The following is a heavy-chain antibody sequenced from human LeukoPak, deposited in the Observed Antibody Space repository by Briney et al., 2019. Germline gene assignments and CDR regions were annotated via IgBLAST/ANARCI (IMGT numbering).Heavy chain of an antibody. CDR2: IYYSGST. CDR3: ARGGRSGSYYSSPAFDI. J-gene: IGHJ3*02. V-gene: IGHV4-59*01. CDR1: GGSISSYY. Sequence: PSETLSFTCTVSGGSISSYYWSWIRQPPGKGLEWIGYIYYSGSTNYNPSLKSRVTISVDTSKNQFSLKLSSVTAADTAVYYCARGGRSGSYYSSPAFDIWGQGTMVTVSS. D-gene: IGHD1-26*01.